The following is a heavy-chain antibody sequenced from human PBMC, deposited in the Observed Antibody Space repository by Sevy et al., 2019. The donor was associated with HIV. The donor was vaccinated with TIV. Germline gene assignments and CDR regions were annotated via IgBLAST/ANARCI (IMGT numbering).Heavy chain of an antibody. J-gene: IGHJ4*02. CDR3: ARHAEDYGDHAFDY. CDR2: IYYSGST. CDR1: GGSISSSSYY. Sequence: SETLSLTCTVSGGSISSSSYYWGWIRQPPGKGLKWIGSIYYSGSTYYNPSLKSRVTISVDTSKNQFSLKLSSVTAADTAVYYCARHAEDYGDHAFDYWGQGTLVTVSS. V-gene: IGHV4-39*01. D-gene: IGHD4-17*01.